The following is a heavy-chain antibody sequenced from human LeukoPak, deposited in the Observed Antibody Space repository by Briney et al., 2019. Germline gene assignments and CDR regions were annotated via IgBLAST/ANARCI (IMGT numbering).Heavy chain of an antibody. D-gene: IGHD2-21*01. CDR2: ISYDGSNK. CDR3: AKAAVVATFGLIDY. CDR1: GFTFSSYG. Sequence: GGSLRLPCAASGFTFSSYGMHWVRQAPGKGLEWVAVISYDGSNKYYADSVKGRFTISRDNSKNTLYLQMNSLRAEDTAVYYCAKAAVVATFGLIDYWGQGTLVTVSS. V-gene: IGHV3-30*18. J-gene: IGHJ4*02.